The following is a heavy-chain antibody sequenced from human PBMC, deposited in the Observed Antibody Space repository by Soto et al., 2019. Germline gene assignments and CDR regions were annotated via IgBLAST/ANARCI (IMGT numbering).Heavy chain of an antibody. CDR3: ASRDPGTSADY. J-gene: IGHJ4*02. CDR1: GGSFTSNNW. D-gene: IGHD1-7*01. CDR2: IYRTGST. V-gene: IGHV4-4*02. Sequence: LSLTCAVSGGSFTSNNWWTWVRRPPGQGLEWIGEIYRTGSTNYNPSLKSRVTISLDKSENQFSLKVTSLTAADTAVYYCASRDPGTSADYWGQGTLVTVSS.